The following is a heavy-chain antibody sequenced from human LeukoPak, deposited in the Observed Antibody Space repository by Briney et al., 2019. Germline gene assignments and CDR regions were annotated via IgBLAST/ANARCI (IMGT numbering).Heavy chain of an antibody. J-gene: IGHJ4*02. CDR3: AKDLKILVLRYFVVSPPYGY. CDR1: GFTFSSYG. Sequence: GGTLRLSCAASGFTFSSYGMSWVRQAPGKGLEWVSAISGSGGSTYYADSVKGRFTISRDNSKNTLYLQMNSLRAEDTAVYYCAKDLKILVLRYFVVSPPYGYWGQGTLVTVSS. D-gene: IGHD3-9*01. V-gene: IGHV3-23*01. CDR2: ISGSGGST.